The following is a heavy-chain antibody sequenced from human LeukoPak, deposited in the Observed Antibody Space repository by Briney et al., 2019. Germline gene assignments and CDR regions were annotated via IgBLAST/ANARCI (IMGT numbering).Heavy chain of an antibody. J-gene: IGHJ1*01. CDR1: GGSISSYY. CDR3: ARDDGQP. Sequence: SETLSLTCTVSGGSISSYYWSWIRQPPGKGLEWIGYIYYSGSTNYNPSLESRVTISVDTSKNQFSLKLSSVAAADTAVYYCARDDGQPWGQGTLVTVSS. V-gene: IGHV4-59*12. CDR2: IYYSGST.